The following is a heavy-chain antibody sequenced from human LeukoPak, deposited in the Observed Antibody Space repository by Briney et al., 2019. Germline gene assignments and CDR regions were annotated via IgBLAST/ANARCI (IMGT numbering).Heavy chain of an antibody. Sequence: PGASLTLSCAASGFTFSSYAMSWVRQAPGQGLEWVSASSGSGSSTYYADSVKGRFTISRDNSKNMLYLQMNSLRAEDTAVYYCAKPIVGATVENFQHWGQGTLVTVSS. J-gene: IGHJ1*01. D-gene: IGHD1-26*01. CDR3: AKPIVGATVENFQH. CDR2: SSGSGSST. CDR1: GFTFSSYA. V-gene: IGHV3-23*01.